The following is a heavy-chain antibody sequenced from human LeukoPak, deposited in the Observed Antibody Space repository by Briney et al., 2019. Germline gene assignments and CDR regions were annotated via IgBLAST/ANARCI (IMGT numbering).Heavy chain of an antibody. CDR1: GGSITSYY. CDR3: ARVYYDILTGYFNPTNYFDY. V-gene: IGHV4-59*01. CDR2: IYYSGST. Sequence: SETLSLTCTVSGGSITSYYWSWIRQPPGKGLEWIGYIYYSGSTNYNPSLKSRVTISVDTSKNQFSLKLSSVTAADTAVYYCARVYYDILTGYFNPTNYFDYWGQGTLVTVSS. J-gene: IGHJ4*02. D-gene: IGHD3-9*01.